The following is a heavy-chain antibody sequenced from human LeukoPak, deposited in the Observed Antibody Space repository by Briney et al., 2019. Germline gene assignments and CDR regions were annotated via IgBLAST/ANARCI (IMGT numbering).Heavy chain of an antibody. CDR1: GGTFSSYA. Sequence: SVKVSCKASGGTFSSYAISWVRQAPGQGLEWMEGIIPIFGTANYAQKFQGRVTITTDESTSTAYMELSSLRSEDTAVYYCARDQGYDFWSGSLPSDYWGQGTLVTVSS. D-gene: IGHD3-3*01. V-gene: IGHV1-69*05. J-gene: IGHJ4*02. CDR3: ARDQGYDFWSGSLPSDY. CDR2: IIPIFGTA.